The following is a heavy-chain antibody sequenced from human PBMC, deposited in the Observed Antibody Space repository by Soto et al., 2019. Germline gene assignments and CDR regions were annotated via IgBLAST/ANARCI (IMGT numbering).Heavy chain of an antibody. D-gene: IGHD1-1*01. CDR3: TTDEADNGNDGDFDY. J-gene: IGHJ4*02. CDR1: GLPFSKAW. V-gene: IGHV3-15*01. CDR2: IKNKRTT. Sequence: EVHLVESGGGLVKPGGSLRLSCAASGLPFSKAWMSWVRQAPGKGLEWVGRIKNKRTTDYAAPVRDRFTISRDDSQNMVYLQMDSLKTVDRAVYYCTTDEADNGNDGDFDYWGQGTLVTVSS.